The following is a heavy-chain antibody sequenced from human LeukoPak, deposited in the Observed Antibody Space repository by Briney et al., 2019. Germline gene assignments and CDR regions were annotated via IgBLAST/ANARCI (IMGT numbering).Heavy chain of an antibody. CDR2: ISDSCGST. CDR1: GFTFSTYV. CDR3: GRYYVMDV. V-gene: IGHV3-23*01. J-gene: IGHJ6*02. Sequence: GGSLRLSCAASGFTFSTYVMNWVRQAPGKGLEWVSTISDSCGSTYYADSVKGRFPISRDNSKSTLYLQMNSLRAEDTAVYYCGRYYVMDVWGQGTSVTVSS.